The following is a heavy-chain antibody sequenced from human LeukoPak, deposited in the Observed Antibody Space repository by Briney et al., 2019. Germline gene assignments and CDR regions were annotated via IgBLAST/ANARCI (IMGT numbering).Heavy chain of an antibody. CDR3: ARSLSGQWFGELLFSGYYYMDV. CDR1: GGSISSSSYY. Sequence: SETLSLTCTVSGGSISSSSYYWGWIRQPPGKGLEWIGSIYYSGSTYYNPSLKSRVTISVDTSKNQFSLKLSSVTAADTAVYYCARSLSGQWFGELLFSGYYYMDVWGKGTTVTVSS. V-gene: IGHV4-39*01. J-gene: IGHJ6*03. CDR2: IYYSGST. D-gene: IGHD3-10*01.